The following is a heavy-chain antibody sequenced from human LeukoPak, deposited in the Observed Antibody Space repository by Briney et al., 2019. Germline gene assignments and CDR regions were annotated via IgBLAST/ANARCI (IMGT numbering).Heavy chain of an antibody. Sequence: PGGSLRLSCAASGFTFSDYYMSWIRQAPGKGLEWVSYISSSGSTIYYADSVKGRFTISRDNAKNSLYLQMNSLRAEDTAVYYCARDPRPVSVVRNFYYYYYGMDVWGQGTTVTVSS. J-gene: IGHJ6*02. CDR3: ARDPRPVSVVRNFYYYYYGMDV. V-gene: IGHV3-11*01. D-gene: IGHD2-21*01. CDR2: ISSSGSTI. CDR1: GFTFSDYY.